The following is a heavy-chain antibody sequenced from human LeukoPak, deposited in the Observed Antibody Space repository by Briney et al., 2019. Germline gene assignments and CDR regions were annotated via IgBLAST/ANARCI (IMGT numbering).Heavy chain of an antibody. CDR1: GYTFTDYY. J-gene: IGHJ4*02. V-gene: IGHV1-2*02. Sequence: GASVKVSCKASGYTFTDYYMHWVRQAPGQGLEWMGWINPNSGGTNYAQKFQGRVTMTRDTSISTAYMELSGLRSDDTAVFYCARVSSNWDTYFHYWGQGSLVTVSS. D-gene: IGHD7-27*01. CDR3: ARVSSNWDTYFHY. CDR2: INPNSGGT.